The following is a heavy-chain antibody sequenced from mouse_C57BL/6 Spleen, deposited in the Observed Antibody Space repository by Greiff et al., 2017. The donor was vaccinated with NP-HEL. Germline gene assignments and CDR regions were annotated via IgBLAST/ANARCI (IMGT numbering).Heavy chain of an antibody. CDR3: ARGEEGYAMDY. CDR2: IDPSDSET. Sequence: QVQLQQSGAELVRPGSSVKLSCKASGYTFTSYWMHWVKQRPIQGLEWIGNIDPSDSETHYNQKFKDKATLTVDKSSSTAYMQLSSLTSEDSAVYYCARGEEGYAMDYWGQGTSVTVSS. V-gene: IGHV1-52*01. J-gene: IGHJ4*01. CDR1: GYTFTSYW.